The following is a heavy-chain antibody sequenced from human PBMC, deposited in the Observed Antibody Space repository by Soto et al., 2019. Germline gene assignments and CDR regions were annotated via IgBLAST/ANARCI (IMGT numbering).Heavy chain of an antibody. CDR2: ISAYNTNT. V-gene: IGHV1-18*01. J-gene: IGHJ4*02. CDR1: GYTFTSYH. CDR3: ARDTPPTDY. Sequence: QVQLVQSGAEVKKPGASVKVSCKTSGYTFTSYHISWVRQAPGQGLEGMGWISAYNTNTNYAQKFQGRVTMTTDTLTSTAYRELRSLSSDDTAVYYCARDTPPTDYWGQGTLVTVSS.